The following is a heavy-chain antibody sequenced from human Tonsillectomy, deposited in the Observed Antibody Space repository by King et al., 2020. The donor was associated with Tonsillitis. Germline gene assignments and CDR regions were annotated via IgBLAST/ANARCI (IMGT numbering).Heavy chain of an antibody. CDR1: EFTFSNYW. CDR2: INTDGTIT. Sequence: VQLVESGGGLVQPGGSLRLSCVASEFTFSNYWMHWVRQVPGKGLVWVSRINTDGTITNYADSVKGRFTISRHNAQNSLFLQMNSLRAEDTAVYYCVRDLAGRYCTWGQGALVTVSS. J-gene: IGHJ5*02. CDR3: VRDLAGRYCT. V-gene: IGHV3-74*01. D-gene: IGHD2-15*01.